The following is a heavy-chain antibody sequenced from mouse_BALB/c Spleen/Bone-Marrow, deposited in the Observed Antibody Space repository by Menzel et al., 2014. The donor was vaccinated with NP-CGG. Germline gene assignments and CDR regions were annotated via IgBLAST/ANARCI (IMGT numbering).Heavy chain of an antibody. Sequence: CVAEIVKPGASVKSSCTTSGFNIEDSYIYWMKQRPEQGLEWIGRIDPANGNTKCDPKFQGKATITVDTSSATAYLQLSSLTSEDTAVYYCARNYGSSLDYWGQGTTLTVSS. J-gene: IGHJ2*01. V-gene: IGHV14-3*02. D-gene: IGHD1-1*01. CDR1: GFNIEDSY. CDR2: IDPANGNT. CDR3: ARNYGSSLDY.